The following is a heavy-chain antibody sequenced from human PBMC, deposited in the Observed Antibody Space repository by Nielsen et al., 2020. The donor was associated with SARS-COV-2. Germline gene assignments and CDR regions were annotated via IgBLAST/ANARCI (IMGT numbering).Heavy chain of an antibody. CDR2: IYPGDSDT. V-gene: IGHV5-51*01. J-gene: IGHJ4*02. D-gene: IGHD6-25*01. CDR1: GYSFTRYW. Sequence: GGSLRLSCKGSGYSFTRYWIGWVRQMPGKGLEWMGIIYPGDSDTRYSPSFQGQVTISADKSISTAYLQWSSLKASDTAMYYCTRHVGYSSGRVDYWGQGTLVTVSS. CDR3: TRHVGYSSGRVDY.